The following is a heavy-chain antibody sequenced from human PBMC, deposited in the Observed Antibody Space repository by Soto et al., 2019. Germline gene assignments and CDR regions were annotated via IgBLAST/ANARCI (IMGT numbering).Heavy chain of an antibody. V-gene: IGHV5-51*01. J-gene: IGHJ6*02. CDR3: ARRPGYSYGHESRTYYLGMDV. Sequence: PGESLKISCKGSGYSFTIYWIAWVRQMPGKGPEWMGIIYPGDSNTRYSPSFQGQVTISADKSISTAYLQWSSLKAADTAMYYCARRPGYSYGHESRTYYLGMDVWGQGTTVTVSS. CDR2: IYPGDSNT. CDR1: GYSFTIYW. D-gene: IGHD5-18*01.